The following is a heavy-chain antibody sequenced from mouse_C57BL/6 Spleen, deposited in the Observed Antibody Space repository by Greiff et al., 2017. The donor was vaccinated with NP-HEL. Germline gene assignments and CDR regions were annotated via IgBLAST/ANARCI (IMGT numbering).Heavy chain of an antibody. D-gene: IGHD3-2*02. CDR3: ARSDSSGLYYFDY. CDR2: IDPSDSET. CDR1: GYTFTSYW. Sequence: QVQLQQPGAELVRPGSSVKLSCKASGYTFTSYWMHWVKQRPIQGLEWIGNIDPSDSETHSIQKFKDKATLTVDKSSSTAYMQLSSLTSEDSAVYYCARSDSSGLYYFDYWGQGTTLTVSS. V-gene: IGHV1-52*01. J-gene: IGHJ2*01.